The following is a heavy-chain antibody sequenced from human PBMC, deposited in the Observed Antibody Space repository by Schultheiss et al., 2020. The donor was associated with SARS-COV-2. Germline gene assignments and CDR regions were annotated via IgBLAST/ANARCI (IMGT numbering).Heavy chain of an antibody. CDR3: ARVTGCRDGYNCERRHWYFDL. CDR1: EFTFSDYY. Sequence: GGSLRLSCAASEFTFSDYYMSWIRQAPGKGLEWVSSISSSSSYIYYADSVKGRFTISRDNAKNSLYLQMNSLRAGDTAVYYCARVTGCRDGYNCERRHWYFDLWGRGTLVTVSS. J-gene: IGHJ2*01. CDR2: ISSSSSYI. V-gene: IGHV3-11*06. D-gene: IGHD5-24*01.